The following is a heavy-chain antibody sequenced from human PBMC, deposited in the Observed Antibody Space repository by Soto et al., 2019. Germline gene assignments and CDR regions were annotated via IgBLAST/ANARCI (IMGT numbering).Heavy chain of an antibody. V-gene: IGHV1-18*01. CDR2: ITAFNGNT. Sequence: QVHLVQSGAEVEKPGASVKVSCKASGYTFTDYGISWVRQAPGQGFQWMGWITAFNGNTKYAQQFQGRVTMTTDTSTSSAYMEMRSLESDDTAVYYCARISQRDFWSGYDYFFDYWGQGTLVTVSS. CDR1: GYTFTDYG. J-gene: IGHJ4*02. CDR3: ARISQRDFWSGYDYFFDY. D-gene: IGHD3-3*01.